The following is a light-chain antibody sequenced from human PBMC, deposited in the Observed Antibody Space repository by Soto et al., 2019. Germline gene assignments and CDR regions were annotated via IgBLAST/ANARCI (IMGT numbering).Light chain of an antibody. CDR3: QQSYSTPVT. Sequence: DIQMTQSPSSLSASVGDRVTITCRASRGIDIYLNWYHQKPGKAPKLLIYAAPNLQTGVPSRFSGSGSGTDFTLTISSLQPEDFATYYCQQSYSTPVTFGQGTKVDIK. CDR1: RGIDIY. CDR2: AAP. V-gene: IGKV1-39*01. J-gene: IGKJ1*01.